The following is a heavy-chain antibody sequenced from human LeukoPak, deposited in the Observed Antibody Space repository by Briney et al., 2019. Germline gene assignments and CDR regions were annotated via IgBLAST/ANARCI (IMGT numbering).Heavy chain of an antibody. CDR2: ITSSSSYI. J-gene: IGHJ4*02. Sequence: GGSLRLSCAASGFTFNSYSMNWIRQAPGKGLEWVSSITSSSSYIYYADSVKGRFTISRDNAKNSLYLQMNSLRAEDSAVYYCARSTNWGNFDYWGQGTLVTVSS. D-gene: IGHD7-27*01. V-gene: IGHV3-21*01. CDR3: ARSTNWGNFDY. CDR1: GFTFNSYS.